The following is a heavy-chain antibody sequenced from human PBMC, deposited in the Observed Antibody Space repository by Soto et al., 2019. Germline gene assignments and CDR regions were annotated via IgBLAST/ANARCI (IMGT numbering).Heavy chain of an antibody. Sequence: PSETLSLTCTVSGASISSSSSYWDWNRQSPGKGLEWIRRIYYSGTTHYNPSLESRVTLSVNTSNMQFSLNLTSVTAADAACYSGVRQPNRRMAGDDWGHGTLVLVTS. V-gene: IGHV4-39*01. J-gene: IGHJ4*01. D-gene: IGHD2-8*01. CDR2: IYYSGTT. CDR3: VRQPNRRMAGDD. CDR1: GASISSSSSY.